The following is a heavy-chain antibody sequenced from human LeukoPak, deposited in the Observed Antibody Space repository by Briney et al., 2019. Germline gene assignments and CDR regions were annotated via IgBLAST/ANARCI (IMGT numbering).Heavy chain of an antibody. V-gene: IGHV4-59*12. Sequence: PSETLSLTCTVSGGSISSYYWSWIRQPPGKGLEWIGNIHYSGTTNYNPSLKSRVTISVDTSKNQFSLKLSSVTAADTAVYYCARAKRVGYYDFWSGYEPNYFDYWGQGTLVTVSS. CDR1: GGSISSYY. CDR3: ARAKRVGYYDFWSGYEPNYFDY. CDR2: IHYSGTT. J-gene: IGHJ4*02. D-gene: IGHD3-3*01.